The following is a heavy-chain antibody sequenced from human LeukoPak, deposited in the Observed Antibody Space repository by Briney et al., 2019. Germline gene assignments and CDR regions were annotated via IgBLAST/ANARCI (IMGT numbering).Heavy chain of an antibody. CDR3: AREGEYSSSSGDFDY. Sequence: SETLSLTCTVSGGSISSYYWSWIRQPAGKGLEWIGRIYTSGSTNYNPSLKSRVTMSVDTSKNQFSLKLSSVTAADTAVYYCAREGEYSSSSGDFDYWGQGTLVTVSS. J-gene: IGHJ4*02. CDR1: GGSISSYY. V-gene: IGHV4-4*07. CDR2: IYTSGST. D-gene: IGHD6-6*01.